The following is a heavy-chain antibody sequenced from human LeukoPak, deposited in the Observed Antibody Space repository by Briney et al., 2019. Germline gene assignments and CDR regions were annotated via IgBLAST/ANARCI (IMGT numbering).Heavy chain of an antibody. V-gene: IGHV3-11*06. J-gene: IGHJ4*02. CDR1: GFTFSDYY. D-gene: IGHD3-16*01. CDR3: ARGGADYVIGY. CDR2: ISSSSSYT. Sequence: PGGSLRLSCAASGFTFSDYYMSWIRQAPGKGLEWVSFISSSSSYTNYADSVKGRFTISRDNTKNSLYLQMINLRAEDTAVYYCARGGADYVIGYWGQGTLVTVSS.